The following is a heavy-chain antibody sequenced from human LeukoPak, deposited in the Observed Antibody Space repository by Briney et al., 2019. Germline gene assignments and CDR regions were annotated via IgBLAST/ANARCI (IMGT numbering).Heavy chain of an antibody. V-gene: IGHV1-2*02. CDR2: INPNSGGT. CDR3: ARGGSGSYFSWLDP. CDR1: GYTFTDYY. D-gene: IGHD3-10*01. Sequence: VASVKVSCKASGYTFTDYYIHWVRQAPGQGLECMGWINPNSGGTNYAQKFQGRVTMTMDTSISTAYMELSRLRSDDTAVYYCARGGSGSYFSWLDPWGQGTLVTVSS. J-gene: IGHJ5*02.